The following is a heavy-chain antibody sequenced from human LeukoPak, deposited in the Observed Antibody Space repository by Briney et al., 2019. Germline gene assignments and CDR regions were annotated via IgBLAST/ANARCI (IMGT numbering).Heavy chain of an antibody. D-gene: IGHD5-24*01. J-gene: IGHJ4*02. CDR2: IIPIFGTA. CDR3: AREMATITVLFDY. CDR1: GGTFSSYA. Sequence: SVKVSCNASGGTFSSYAISWVRQAPGQGLEWMGRIIPIFGTANYAQKFQGRVTITTDESTSTAYMELSSLRSEDTAVYYCAREMATITVLFDYWGQGTLVTVSS. V-gene: IGHV1-69*05.